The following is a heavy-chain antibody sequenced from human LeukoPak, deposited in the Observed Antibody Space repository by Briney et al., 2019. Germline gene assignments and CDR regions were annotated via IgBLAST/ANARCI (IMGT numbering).Heavy chain of an antibody. Sequence: RPSETLSLTCTVSGGSITNSDYFWGRIRQPPGKGLEWMGNVDYSGRPHRNPSLMGRVTINADRSRNQFSLNLSSVTAADTAVYFCARLDASLAHLSGSFPDYWGQGALVTVSS. CDR2: VDYSGRP. CDR1: GGSITNSDYF. CDR3: ARLDASLAHLSGSFPDY. V-gene: IGHV4-39*01. J-gene: IGHJ4*02. D-gene: IGHD3-10*01.